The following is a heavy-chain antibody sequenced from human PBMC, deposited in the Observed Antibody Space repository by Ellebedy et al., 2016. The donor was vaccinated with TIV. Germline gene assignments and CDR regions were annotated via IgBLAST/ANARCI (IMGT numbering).Heavy chain of an antibody. Sequence: GESLKISCAASGFTFGSYAMTWVRQAPGKGLEWVSAVSGRGGSTYYADSVKGRFTISRDNSKNLLYLQMNSLTAEDTAVYSCAKDGLRFSDAFDNWGQGTTVTVSS. CDR3: AKDGLRFSDAFDN. CDR2: VSGRGGST. V-gene: IGHV3-23*01. D-gene: IGHD3-3*01. CDR1: GFTFGSYA. J-gene: IGHJ3*02.